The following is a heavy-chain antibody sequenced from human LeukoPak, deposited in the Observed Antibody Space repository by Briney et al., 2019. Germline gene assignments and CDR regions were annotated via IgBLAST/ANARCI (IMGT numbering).Heavy chain of an antibody. D-gene: IGHD3-10*01. Sequence: GGSLRLSCAASGFTFSSYSMNWVRQAPGKGLEWVSYISSSSSTIYYADSVKGRFTISRDNAKNSLYLQMNSLRDEDTAVYYCARDTPTTYYYGSGSFDPLGYWGQGTLVTVSS. CDR2: ISSSSSTI. J-gene: IGHJ4*02. CDR3: ARDTPTTYYYGSGSFDPLGY. CDR1: GFTFSSYS. V-gene: IGHV3-48*02.